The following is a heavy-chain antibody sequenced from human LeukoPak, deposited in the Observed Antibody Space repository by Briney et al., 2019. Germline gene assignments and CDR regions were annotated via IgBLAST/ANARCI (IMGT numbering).Heavy chain of an antibody. CDR3: ASGYQWLDRY. V-gene: IGHV3-74*01. CDR2: INTDGSST. J-gene: IGHJ4*02. D-gene: IGHD6-19*01. Sequence: GGSLRLSCAASGFTFSSYWMHWVRQAPGKGLVWVSRINTDGSSTSYADSVKGRFTISRDNSKNTLYLQMNSLRAEDTAVYYCASGYQWLDRYWGQGTLVTVSS. CDR1: GFTFSSYW.